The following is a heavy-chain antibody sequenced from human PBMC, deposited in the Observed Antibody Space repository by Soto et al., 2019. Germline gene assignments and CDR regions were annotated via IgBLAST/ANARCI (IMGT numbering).Heavy chain of an antibody. CDR2: ISYDGSEE. J-gene: IGHJ5*01. CDR1: GFILRRFG. CDR3: VKVRGTYTSGPFDS. D-gene: IGHD6-19*01. Sequence: GGSLRLSCFASGFILRRFGMHWVRQAPGKGLEWVAVISYDGSEEYHADSVKGRFTISRDNSKNTLYLQMNSLRGDDTAVYYCVKVRGTYTSGPFDSWGQGTLVTVSS. V-gene: IGHV3-30*18.